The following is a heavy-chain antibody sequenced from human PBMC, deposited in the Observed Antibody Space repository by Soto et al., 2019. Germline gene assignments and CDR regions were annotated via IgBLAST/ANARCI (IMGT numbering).Heavy chain of an antibody. J-gene: IGHJ3*02. CDR1: GGTFSSYA. D-gene: IGHD3-22*01. V-gene: IGHV1-69*13. Sequence: GASVKVSCKASGGTFSSYAISWVRQAPGQGLEWMGGIIPIFGTANYAQKFQGRVTITADESTSTAYMELSSLRSEDTAVYYCARARSVGVVVARGARDAFDIWGQGTMVTVSS. CDR2: IIPIFGTA. CDR3: ARARSVGVVVARGARDAFDI.